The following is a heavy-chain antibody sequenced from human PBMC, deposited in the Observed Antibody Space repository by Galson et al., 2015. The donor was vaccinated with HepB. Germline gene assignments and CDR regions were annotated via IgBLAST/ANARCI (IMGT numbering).Heavy chain of an antibody. J-gene: IGHJ4*02. CDR3: ARDSVGATKGGYFDY. CDR1: RFTFSSYA. Sequence: SLRLSCAASRFTFSSYAMHWVRQAPGKGLEWVAVISYDGSNKYYADSVKGRFTISRDNSKTTLYLQMNSLRAEDTAVYYCARDSVGATKGGYFDYWGQGTLVTVSS. D-gene: IGHD1-26*01. CDR2: ISYDGSNK. V-gene: IGHV3-30-3*01.